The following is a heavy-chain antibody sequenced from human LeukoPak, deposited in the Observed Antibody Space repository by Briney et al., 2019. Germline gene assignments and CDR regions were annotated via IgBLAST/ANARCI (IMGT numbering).Heavy chain of an antibody. Sequence: GGSLRLSCAASGFTFSSYWMSWVRQAPGKGLEWVANIKQDGSEKYYVDSVKGRFTISRDNSKNTLYLQMNSLRAEDTAVYYCARPLYCSGGSCYPPGYLVYYYYGMDVWGQGTTVTVSS. J-gene: IGHJ6*02. D-gene: IGHD2-15*01. CDR1: GFTFSSYW. CDR2: IKQDGSEK. V-gene: IGHV3-7*01. CDR3: ARPLYCSGGSCYPPGYLVYYYYGMDV.